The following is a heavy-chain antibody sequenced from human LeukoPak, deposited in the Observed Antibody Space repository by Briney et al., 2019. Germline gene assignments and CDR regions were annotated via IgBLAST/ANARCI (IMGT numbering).Heavy chain of an antibody. D-gene: IGHD1-14*01. Sequence: GGSLRLSCAASGFTFSTYTMTWVRQAPGKGLEWVSGISGSSGSTYYADSVKGRFTISRDNSKNTLYLQMNSLRAEDTALYYCAIQPRDRDFWGQGTLVTVSS. CDR2: ISGSSGST. CDR1: GFTFSTYT. J-gene: IGHJ4*02. CDR3: AIQPRDRDF. V-gene: IGHV3-23*01.